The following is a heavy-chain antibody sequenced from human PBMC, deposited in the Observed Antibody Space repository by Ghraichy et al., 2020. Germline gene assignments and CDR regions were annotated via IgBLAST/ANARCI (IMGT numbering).Heavy chain of an antibody. D-gene: IGHD3-22*01. CDR2: ISGSGGST. J-gene: IGHJ4*02. V-gene: IGHV3-23*01. Sequence: GGSLRLSCAASGFTFSSYAMSWVRQAPGKGLEWVSAISGSGGSTYYADSVKGRFTISRDNSKNTLYLQMNSLRAEDTAVYYCANGLPYYYDSSGYYWPRPYYFDYWGQGTLVTVSS. CDR3: ANGLPYYYDSSGYYWPRPYYFDY. CDR1: GFTFSSYA.